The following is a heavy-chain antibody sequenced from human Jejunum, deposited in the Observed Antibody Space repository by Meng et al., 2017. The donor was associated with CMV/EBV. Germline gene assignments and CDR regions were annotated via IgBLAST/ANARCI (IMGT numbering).Heavy chain of an antibody. CDR3: ARDGLNERYFDY. D-gene: IGHD3-22*01. J-gene: IGHJ4*02. CDR1: GYTFTNNN. V-gene: IGHV7-4-1*02. Sequence: QVQLVQSGSELKKPGASVKVSCKASGYTFTNNNLIWVRQAPGQGPEWMGWINTNPGNPTYARDFTGRFVFSLDTSVSTAYLQISSLKAEDTAVYYCARDGLNERYFDYWGQGTLVTVSS. CDR2: INTNPGNP.